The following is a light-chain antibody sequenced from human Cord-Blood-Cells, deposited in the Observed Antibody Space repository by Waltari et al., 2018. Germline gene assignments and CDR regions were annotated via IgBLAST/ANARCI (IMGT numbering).Light chain of an antibody. CDR3: SSYTSSSTWV. Sequence: QPASVSGSPGQSITIPCTGTSSDVGVYNYVPWYQQHQGKAPKLMFFEVSNRPSGVPNRFSGSKSGNTASRTISGLQAEDEADYYCSSYTSSSTWVFGGGTKLTVL. CDR1: SSDVGVYNY. J-gene: IGLJ3*02. V-gene: IGLV2-14*01. CDR2: EVS.